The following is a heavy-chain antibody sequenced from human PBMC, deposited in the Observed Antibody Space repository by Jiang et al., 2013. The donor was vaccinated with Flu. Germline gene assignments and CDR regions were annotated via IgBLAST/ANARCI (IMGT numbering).Heavy chain of an antibody. J-gene: IGHJ4*02. CDR3: ARDQHSSGWTVGNY. CDR2: IWYDGSNK. V-gene: IGHV3-33*01. Sequence: AASGFTFSSYGMHWVRQAPGKGLEWVAVIWYDGSNKYYADSVKGRFTISRDNSKNTLYLQMNSLRAEDTAVYYCARDQHSSGWTVGNYWGQGTLVTVSS. CDR1: GFTFSSYG. D-gene: IGHD6-19*01.